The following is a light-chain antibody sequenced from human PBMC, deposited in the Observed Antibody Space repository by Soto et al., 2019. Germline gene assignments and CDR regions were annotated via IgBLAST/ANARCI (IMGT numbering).Light chain of an antibody. CDR1: QSVSSR. V-gene: IGKV3-20*01. CDR3: QHYASSSWM. J-gene: IGKJ1*01. CDR2: GAS. Sequence: EIVLTQSPGTLSLSTGERATLSCGASQSVSSRLAWYQHKPGQAPRLLISGASSRATGIPDRFSGSGSGTDFTLTISRLEPEDFALYYCQHYASSSWMFGQGTKVDIK.